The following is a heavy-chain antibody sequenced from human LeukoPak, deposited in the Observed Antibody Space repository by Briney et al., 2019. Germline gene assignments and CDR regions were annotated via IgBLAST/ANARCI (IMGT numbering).Heavy chain of an antibody. D-gene: IGHD2/OR15-2a*01. CDR3: ARLRGIYDYFNY. V-gene: IGHV4-59*08. Sequence: PSETLSLTCTVSGGSINNYYWNWIRQPPGKGLEWIGYIHYSGSTTYNPSLKSRVTISVDTSKNQFSLKLTSVTAADTAVYYCARLRGIYDYFNYWGQGSLVTVSS. CDR2: IHYSGST. J-gene: IGHJ4*02. CDR1: GGSINNYY.